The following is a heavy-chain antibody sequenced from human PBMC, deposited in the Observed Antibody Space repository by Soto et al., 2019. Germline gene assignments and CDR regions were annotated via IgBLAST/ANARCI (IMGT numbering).Heavy chain of an antibody. CDR1: GFTFSSSW. CDR3: AKGRSSIAVVNYFDY. Sequence: GGSLRLSCAASGFTFSSSWMHWVRQAPGKGLLWVSHINSDGSNTDYAGSVKGRFIISRDNAKNTLYLQMNSLTAEDTAVYYCAKGRSSIAVVNYFDYWGQGTLVTVSS. V-gene: IGHV3-74*01. CDR2: INSDGSNT. J-gene: IGHJ4*02. D-gene: IGHD6-19*01.